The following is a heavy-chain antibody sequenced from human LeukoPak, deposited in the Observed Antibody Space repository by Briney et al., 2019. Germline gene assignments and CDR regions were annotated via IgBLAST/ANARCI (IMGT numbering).Heavy chain of an antibody. CDR1: GFTFSSYE. D-gene: IGHD3/OR15-3a*01. CDR3: ARVGLALDY. CDR2: ISSSVSTI. Sequence: GGSLRLSCAASGFTFSSYEMNWVRQSPGKGLEWVSYISSSVSTIYYADSVKGRFTISRDNAKNSLYLQMNSLRAEDTAVYYCARVGLALDYWGQGTLVTVSS. V-gene: IGHV3-48*03. J-gene: IGHJ4*02.